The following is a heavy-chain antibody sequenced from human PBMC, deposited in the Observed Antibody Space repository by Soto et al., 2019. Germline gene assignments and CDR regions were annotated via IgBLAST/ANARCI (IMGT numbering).Heavy chain of an antibody. CDR3: ANILPYYMDV. CDR1: GITFSGYA. J-gene: IGHJ6*03. V-gene: IGHV3-23*01. CDR2: ISSTGGST. Sequence: GGSLRLSCAASGITFSGYAMNWVRQAPGRGLEWVAGISSTGGSTYHADSVKGRFTISRDNSKNTLFLQMNSLRAEDAATYYCANILPYYMDVWGKGTTVTVSS. D-gene: IGHD3-3*02.